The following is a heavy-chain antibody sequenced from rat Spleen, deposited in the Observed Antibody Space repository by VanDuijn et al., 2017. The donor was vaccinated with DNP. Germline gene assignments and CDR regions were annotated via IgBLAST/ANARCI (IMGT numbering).Heavy chain of an antibody. CDR1: GFNFNDYW. D-gene: IGHD1-12*02. V-gene: IGHV5-20*01. J-gene: IGHJ2*01. CDR2: VSYDGGST. CDR3: TTRRDGY. Sequence: EVKLVESGGGLVQPGRSLKLSCAASGFNFNDYWMAWVRQAPKKGLEWVASVSYDGGSTYYRDSVKGRFTISRDNARSRLFLQMDSLRSEDTATYYCTTRRDGYWGQGVMVTVSS.